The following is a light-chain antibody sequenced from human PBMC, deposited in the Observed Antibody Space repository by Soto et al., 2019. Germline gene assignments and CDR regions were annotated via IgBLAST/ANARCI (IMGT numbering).Light chain of an antibody. CDR3: QQYGSSPST. CDR1: QSIYRNF. CDR2: GAS. V-gene: IGKV3-20*01. J-gene: IGKJ3*01. Sequence: EIVLTQSPDTLSLSPGERATLSCRASQSIYRNFLAWYQQKPGQAPRLLIYGASSRATGIPDRFSGSGSGTDFPLIISRLEPEDFAVYFCQQYGSSPSTFGPGTKVNI.